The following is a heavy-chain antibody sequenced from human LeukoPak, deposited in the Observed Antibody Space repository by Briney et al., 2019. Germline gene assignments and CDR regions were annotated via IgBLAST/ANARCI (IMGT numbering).Heavy chain of an antibody. J-gene: IGHJ4*02. CDR2: VWYDGGNK. Sequence: GGSLRLSCAASGFTFSTYGMHWVRPAPGKGLEWVAVVWYDGGNKYNEDSVTGRFTISRDNSKNTLYLQMNSLRAEDTAVYYCARTFMTTVTTFDYWGQGTLVTVSP. V-gene: IGHV3-33*01. CDR3: ARTFMTTVTTFDY. D-gene: IGHD4-17*01. CDR1: GFTFSTYG.